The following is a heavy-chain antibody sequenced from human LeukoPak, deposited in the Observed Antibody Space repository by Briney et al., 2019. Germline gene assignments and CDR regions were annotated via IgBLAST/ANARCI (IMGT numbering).Heavy chain of an antibody. CDR1: GGSISSGSYY. CDR3: ARGRYLTTRGGAAAGFLDY. Sequence: TSETLSLTCTVSGGSISSGSYYWSWIRQPAGKGLEWIGRIYTSGSTNYNPSLKSRVTMSVDTSKNQFSLKLSSVTAADTAVYYCARGRYLTTRGGAAAGFLDYWGQGSLVTVSA. V-gene: IGHV4-61*02. D-gene: IGHD6-13*01. J-gene: IGHJ4*02. CDR2: IYTSGST.